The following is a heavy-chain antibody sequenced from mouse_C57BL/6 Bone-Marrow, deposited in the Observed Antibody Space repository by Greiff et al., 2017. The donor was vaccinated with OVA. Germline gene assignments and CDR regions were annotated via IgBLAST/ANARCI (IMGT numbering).Heavy chain of an antibody. CDR3: AREGVYYSNSCDY. V-gene: IGHV1-50*01. Sequence: QVQLQQPGAELVKPGASVKLSCKASGYTFTSYWMQWVKQRPGQGLEWIGEIDPADGYTNYNQKFKGKATLTVDTSSSTAYMQLSSLTSEDSAVYYCAREGVYYSNSCDYWGQGTLVTVSA. D-gene: IGHD2-5*01. J-gene: IGHJ3*01. CDR1: GYTFTSYW. CDR2: IDPADGYT.